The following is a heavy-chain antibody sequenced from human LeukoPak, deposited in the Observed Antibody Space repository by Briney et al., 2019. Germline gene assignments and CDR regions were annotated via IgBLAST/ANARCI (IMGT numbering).Heavy chain of an antibody. CDR3: ARDRAAAGYYFDY. CDR1: GYTFTSYG. D-gene: IGHD6-13*01. CDR2: ISAYNGNT. J-gene: IGHJ4*02. V-gene: IGHV1-18*01. Sequence: VASVKVSCKASGYTFTSYGITWVRQAPGQGLEWMGWISAYNGNTNYAQKLQGRVTMTTDTSTTTAYMELRSLRSDDTAVYYCARDRAAAGYYFDYWGQGTLVTVSS.